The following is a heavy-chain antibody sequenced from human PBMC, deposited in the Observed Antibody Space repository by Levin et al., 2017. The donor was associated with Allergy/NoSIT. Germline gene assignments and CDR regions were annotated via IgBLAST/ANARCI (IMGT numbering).Heavy chain of an antibody. CDR2: IIPILGIA. V-gene: IGHV1-69*02. J-gene: IGHJ6*03. CDR1: GGTFSSYT. Sequence: SVKVSCKASGGTFSSYTISWVRQAPGQGLEWMGRIIPILGIANYAQKFQGRVTITADKSTSTAYMELSSLRSEDTAVYYCARHYSSGWYSQLHDYYYMDVWGKGTTVTVSS. D-gene: IGHD6-19*01. CDR3: ARHYSSGWYSQLHDYYYMDV.